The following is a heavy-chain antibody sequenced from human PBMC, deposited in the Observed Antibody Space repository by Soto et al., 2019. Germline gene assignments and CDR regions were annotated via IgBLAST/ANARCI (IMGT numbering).Heavy chain of an antibody. J-gene: IGHJ4*02. V-gene: IGHV2-70*01. D-gene: IGHD3-22*01. CDR3: ARMGYYDSSGYQTFDY. Sequence: ASGPTLVNPTQTLTLTCTFSGFSLSTSGMCVSWIRQPPGKALEWLALIDWDDDKYYSTSLKTRLTISKDTSKSQVVLTMTNMDPVDTATYYCARMGYYDSSGYQTFDYWGQGTLVTVSA. CDR1: GFSLSTSGMC. CDR2: IDWDDDK.